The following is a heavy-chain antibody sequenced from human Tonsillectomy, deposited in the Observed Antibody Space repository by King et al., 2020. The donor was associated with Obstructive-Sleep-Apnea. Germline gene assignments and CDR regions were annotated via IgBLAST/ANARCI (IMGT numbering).Heavy chain of an antibody. Sequence: QLQESGPGLVKPSETLSLTCSVSGDSISRYYWSSIRQPPGKGLEWIGYIYYSGSTNSNPSLKSRVAISVDTSKNQFSLKMTAVTAADTAVYYCARHERLEAFDIWGQGTKVTVSS. J-gene: IGHJ3*02. CDR3: ARHERLEAFDI. CDR2: IYYSGST. D-gene: IGHD1-1*01. CDR1: GDSISRYY. V-gene: IGHV4-59*08.